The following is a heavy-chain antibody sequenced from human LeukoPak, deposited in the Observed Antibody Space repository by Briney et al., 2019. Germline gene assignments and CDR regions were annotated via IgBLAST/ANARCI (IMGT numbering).Heavy chain of an antibody. CDR1: GFTFSNYS. Sequence: GGTLRLSCAASGFTFSNYSMNWVRQAPGKGLEWVSSISSSSSTIYYADSVKGRFTISRDNAKNSLYLQMNSLRAEDTAVYYCAELGITMIGGVWGKGTTVTISS. D-gene: IGHD3-10*02. CDR2: ISSSSSTI. V-gene: IGHV3-48*04. J-gene: IGHJ6*04. CDR3: AELGITMIGGV.